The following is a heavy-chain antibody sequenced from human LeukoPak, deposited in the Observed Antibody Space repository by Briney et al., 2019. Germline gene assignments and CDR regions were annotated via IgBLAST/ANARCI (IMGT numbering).Heavy chain of an antibody. CDR2: ISSSGSTI. D-gene: IGHD3-10*01. Sequence: GGSLRLSCAASGFTFSSYEMNWVRQAPGKGLEWVSYISSSGSTIYYADSVKGRFTISRDNAKNSLYLQMNSLRAGDTAVYYCARSHYGSGIRWFDPWGQGTLVTVSS. V-gene: IGHV3-48*03. CDR1: GFTFSSYE. CDR3: ARSHYGSGIRWFDP. J-gene: IGHJ5*02.